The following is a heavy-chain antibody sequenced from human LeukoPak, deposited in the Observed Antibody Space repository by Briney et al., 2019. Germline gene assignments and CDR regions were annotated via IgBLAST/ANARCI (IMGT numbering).Heavy chain of an antibody. CDR1: GGSFSGYY. CDR2: INHSGST. CDR3: ARGHTHPLKQQPSREVGYYFDY. D-gene: IGHD6-13*01. V-gene: IGHV4-34*01. Sequence: SETLSLTCAVYGGSFSGYYWSWIRQPPGKGLEWIGEINHSGSTNYNPSLKSRVTISVDTSKNQFSLKLSSVTAADTAVYYCARGHTHPLKQQPSREVGYYFDYWGQGTLVTVSS. J-gene: IGHJ4*02.